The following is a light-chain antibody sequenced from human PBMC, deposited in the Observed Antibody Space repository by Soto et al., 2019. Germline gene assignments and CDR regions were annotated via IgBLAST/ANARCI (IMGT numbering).Light chain of an antibody. CDR2: DVS. CDR1: SSDVGRYNY. CDR3: SSFTSSSTFV. J-gene: IGLJ1*01. Sequence: QSVLAQPASVSGSRGQSITISCTGTSSDVGRYNYVSWFQQHPGKVPKLIIYDVSNWPSGVSDRFSGSKSGNTASLTISGLQPEDEADYYSSSFTSSSTFVFGTGTKLTVL. V-gene: IGLV2-14*03.